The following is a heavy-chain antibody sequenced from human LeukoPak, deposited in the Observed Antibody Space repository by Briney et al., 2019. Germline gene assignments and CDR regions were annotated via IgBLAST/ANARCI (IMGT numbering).Heavy chain of an antibody. CDR3: AKKTAADSSGYSLDY. J-gene: IGHJ4*02. CDR2: ISKDGSVQ. V-gene: IGHV3-30*04. CDR1: GFTFSLFS. D-gene: IGHD3-22*01. Sequence: GGSLRLSCAASGFTFSLFSIHWVRQAPGKGLEWVAVISKDGSVQYFGDSVKGRFTISRDNSKDTVYLQMNSLTAEDTAVYYCAKKTAADSSGYSLDYWGQGTLVTVSS.